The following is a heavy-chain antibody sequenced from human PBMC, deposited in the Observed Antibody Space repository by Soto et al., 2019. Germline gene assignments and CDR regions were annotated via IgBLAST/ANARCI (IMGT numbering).Heavy chain of an antibody. CDR2: IKSKYDGGTI. J-gene: IGHJ4*02. Sequence: GGSLRLSCVGSGFTFRNAGRNWVRQAPGKGLEWVGRIKSKYDGGTIDFAAPVKGRFTISRDDSKNTVYLEMNSLKIEDTAVYYCSTGGYYLDYWGQGAQVTVS. CDR1: GFTFRNAG. V-gene: IGHV3-15*07. CDR3: STGGYYLDY.